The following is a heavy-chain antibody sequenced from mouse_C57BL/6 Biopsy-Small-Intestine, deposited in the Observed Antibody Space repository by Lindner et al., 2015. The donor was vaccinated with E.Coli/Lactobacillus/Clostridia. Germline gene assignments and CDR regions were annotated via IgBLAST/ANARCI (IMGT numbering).Heavy chain of an antibody. CDR3: ARGYPWDNPYYFDY. Sequence: SVKVSCKASGYTFTGYYIHWVRQAPGQGLEWMVRFNPKSGVADYAQNFQGRVTMTRDTSISTAYLELRSLRSDDTAVYYCARGYPWDNPYYFDYWGQGTLVTVSS. D-gene: IGHD1-3*01. CDR2: FNPKSGVA. CDR1: GYTFTGYY. J-gene: IGHJ2*01. V-gene: IGHV1-18*01.